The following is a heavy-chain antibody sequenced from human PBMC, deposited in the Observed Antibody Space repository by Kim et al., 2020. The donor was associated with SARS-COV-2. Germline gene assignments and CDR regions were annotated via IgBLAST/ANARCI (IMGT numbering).Heavy chain of an antibody. V-gene: IGHV1-3*01. Sequence: YSQKFQCRVTITRDTSASTAYMELSSLRSEDTAVYYCASYSSGWPRFNYWGQGTLVTVSS. D-gene: IGHD6-19*01. J-gene: IGHJ4*02. CDR3: ASYSSGWPRFNY.